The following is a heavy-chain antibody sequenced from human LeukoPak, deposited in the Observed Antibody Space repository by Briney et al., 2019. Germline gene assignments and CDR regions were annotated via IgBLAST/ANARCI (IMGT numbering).Heavy chain of an antibody. Sequence: GGSLRLSCAASGFTFTNYAMNWVRQAPGKGLEWVATVSYDGTDTSYADSVKGRFAIFRDNSKNTLYLQMNSLRTEDTAVYYCARGRDYYDSSGYYLFGYWGQGTLVTVSS. V-gene: IGHV3-30*09. D-gene: IGHD3-22*01. CDR2: VSYDGTDT. J-gene: IGHJ4*02. CDR1: GFTFTNYA. CDR3: ARGRDYYDSSGYYLFGY.